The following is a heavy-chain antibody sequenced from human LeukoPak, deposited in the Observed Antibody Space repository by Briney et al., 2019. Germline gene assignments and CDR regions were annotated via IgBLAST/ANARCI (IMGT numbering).Heavy chain of an antibody. V-gene: IGHV4-39*01. Sequence: PSETLSLTCTVSGGSISSSSYYWGRIRQPPGKGLEWIGSIYYSGSTYYNPSLKSRVTISVDTSKNQFSLKLSSVTAADTAVYYCARHSSPYVVPAAIRSGIDPWGQGTLVTVSS. D-gene: IGHD2-2*01. CDR1: GGSISSSSYY. CDR2: IYYSGST. CDR3: ARHSSPYVVPAAIRSGIDP. J-gene: IGHJ5*02.